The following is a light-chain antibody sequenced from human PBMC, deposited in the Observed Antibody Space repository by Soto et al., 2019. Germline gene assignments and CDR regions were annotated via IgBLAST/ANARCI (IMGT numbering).Light chain of an antibody. J-gene: IGKJ1*01. Sequence: EIVMTQSPATLSVSPGERATLSCRASQSVRSNLAWYQQKPGQAPRLLIYGASTRATGIPARFSGSGSGTEFTLTISSLQSEDFAVYYCQQFHNWPRTFGQGTKVEIK. CDR2: GAS. CDR3: QQFHNWPRT. V-gene: IGKV3-15*01. CDR1: QSVRSN.